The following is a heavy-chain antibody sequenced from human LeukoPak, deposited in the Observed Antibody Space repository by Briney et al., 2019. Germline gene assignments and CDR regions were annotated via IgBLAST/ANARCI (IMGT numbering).Heavy chain of an antibody. V-gene: IGHV1-2*02. Sequence: ASVKVSCKASGYTFTGYYMHWVRQAPGQGLEWMGWINPNSGGTSYAQKFQGRVTMTRDTSISTAYMELSRLRSDDTAVYYWARGVRVPNWFDPGGQGTLVTVSS. CDR3: ARGVRVPNWFDP. J-gene: IGHJ5*02. D-gene: IGHD3-10*01. CDR2: INPNSGGT. CDR1: GYTFTGYY.